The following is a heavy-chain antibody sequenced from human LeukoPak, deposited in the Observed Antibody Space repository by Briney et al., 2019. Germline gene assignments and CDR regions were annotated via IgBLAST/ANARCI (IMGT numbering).Heavy chain of an antibody. CDR1: GYTFTSYG. CDR2: ISAYNGNT. D-gene: IGHD3-22*01. Sequence: ASVKVSCKASGYTFTSYGISWVRQAPGQGLEWMGWISAYNGNTNYAQKLQGRVTMTTDTSTSTAYMELRSLRSDDTAVYYCARAGMYYYDSSGTPDFWGQGTLVTVSS. CDR3: ARAGMYYYDSSGTPDF. J-gene: IGHJ4*02. V-gene: IGHV1-18*01.